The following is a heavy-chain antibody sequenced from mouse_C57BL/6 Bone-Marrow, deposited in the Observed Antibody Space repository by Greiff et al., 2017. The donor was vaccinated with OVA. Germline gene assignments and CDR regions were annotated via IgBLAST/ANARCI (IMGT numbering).Heavy chain of an antibody. CDR3: TTLGAFYDMDD. CDR2: IDPENGDT. CDR1: GFNIKDDY. V-gene: IGHV14-4*01. J-gene: IGHJ4*01. Sequence: VQLQQSGAELVRPGASVKLSCTASGFNIKDDYMHWVKQRPEQGLEWIGFIDPENGDTEYASKFQGKAPITADTSSNTAYLQLSSLTSEATAVYYCTTLGAFYDMDDWGQGTSVTVSS. D-gene: IGHD4-1*01.